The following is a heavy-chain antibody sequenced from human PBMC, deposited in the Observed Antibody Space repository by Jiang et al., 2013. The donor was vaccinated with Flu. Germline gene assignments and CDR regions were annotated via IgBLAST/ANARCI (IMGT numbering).Heavy chain of an antibody. V-gene: IGHV4-30-4*01. CDR2: IYYSGST. D-gene: IGHD1-14*01. CDR1: GGSISSGDYY. Sequence: GSGLVKPSQTLSLTCTVSGGSISSGDYYWSWIRQPPGKGLEWIGYIYYSGSTYYNPSLKSRVTISVDTSKNQFSLKLSSVTAADTAVYYCARVFRRLTAWFDPWGQGTLVTVSS. J-gene: IGHJ5*02. CDR3: ARVFRRLTAWFDP.